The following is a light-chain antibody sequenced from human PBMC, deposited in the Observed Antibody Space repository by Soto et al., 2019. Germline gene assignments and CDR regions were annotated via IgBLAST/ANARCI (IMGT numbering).Light chain of an antibody. CDR2: GAS. V-gene: IGKV3-20*01. CDR1: QSITNSY. CDR3: QQYGSSRFT. Sequence: EIVLTQSPGTLSLSPGERATLSCRASQSITNSYRAWYQQKPGQAPRLLVYGASSRATGIPDRFSGSGSGTDITLTISRLEPQDFGVYYCQQYGSSRFTFGPGTKVYVK. J-gene: IGKJ3*01.